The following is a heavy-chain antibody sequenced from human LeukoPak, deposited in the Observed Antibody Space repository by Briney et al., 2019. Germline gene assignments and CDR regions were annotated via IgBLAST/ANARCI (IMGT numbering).Heavy chain of an antibody. CDR1: GGSISSYH. Sequence: SETLSLTCTVSGGSISSYHWSWIRQPPGKGLEWIGYIYYSGSTNYNPSLKSRVTISVDTSKNQFSLKLSSVTAADTAVYYCARSSVGYDFWSGSFDYWGQGALVTVSS. V-gene: IGHV4-59*01. CDR2: IYYSGST. J-gene: IGHJ4*02. CDR3: ARSSVGYDFWSGSFDY. D-gene: IGHD3-3*01.